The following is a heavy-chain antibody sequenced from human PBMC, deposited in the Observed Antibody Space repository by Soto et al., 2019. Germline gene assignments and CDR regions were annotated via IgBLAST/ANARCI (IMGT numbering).Heavy chain of an antibody. CDR1: GASINSGGNYY. CDR3: ARVSGDYVPWFDP. D-gene: IGHD4-17*01. J-gene: IGHJ5*02. Sequence: QLQLQESGPGLVKPSQTLSLTCSVSGASINSGGNYYWSWVRQRPGKGLEWIGYIYYSGTTYYNPSLMSRVSISVDSSQIQSSLTWTSVTAADTAVYYCARVSGDYVPWFDPWGQGTLVTVSS. CDR2: IYYSGTT. V-gene: IGHV4-30-4*01.